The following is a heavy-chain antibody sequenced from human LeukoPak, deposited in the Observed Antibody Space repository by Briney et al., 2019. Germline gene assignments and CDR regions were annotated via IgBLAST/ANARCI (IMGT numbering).Heavy chain of an antibody. Sequence: ASVKVSCKASGYIFTGYYMHWVRQAPGQGLEWKGWINPNSGGTNYAQKFQGRVTMTRDTSISTAYMELSRLRSDDTAVYYCAIMVRGVTYFDYWGQGTLVTVSS. V-gene: IGHV1-2*02. CDR1: GYIFTGYY. CDR2: INPNSGGT. J-gene: IGHJ4*02. D-gene: IGHD3-10*01. CDR3: AIMVRGVTYFDY.